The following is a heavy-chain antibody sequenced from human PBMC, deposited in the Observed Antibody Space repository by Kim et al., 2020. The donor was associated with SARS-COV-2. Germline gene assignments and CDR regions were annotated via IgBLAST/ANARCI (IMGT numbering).Heavy chain of an antibody. CDR3: AKERLDDNRISYQTP. D-gene: IGHD2-2*01. J-gene: IGHJ5*02. V-gene: IGHV3-23*01. CDR1: GFTFSSYY. Sequence: GGSLRLACAASGFTFSSYYMSWVRQSPGKGLEWVSSITSSGSNTYYADSVKGRFSISRDKSKNTLYLQINSPLAKDTAVNFGAKERLDDNRISYQTPWG. CDR2: ITSSGSNT.